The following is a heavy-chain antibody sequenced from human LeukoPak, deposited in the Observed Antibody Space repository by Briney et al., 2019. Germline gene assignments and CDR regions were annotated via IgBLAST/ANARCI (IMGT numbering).Heavy chain of an antibody. CDR1: GYTFTGYY. CDR2: INPSGGST. D-gene: IGHD2-15*01. V-gene: IGHV1-46*01. CDR3: ARAGGYCGRISCPYYFDY. Sequence: ASVKVSCKASGYTFTGYYMHWVRQAPGQGLEWMGIINPSGGSTSYAQKFQGRVTMTRDMSTSTAYMELSSLRSEDTAVYYCARAGGYCGRISCPYYFDYWGQGSLVAVSS. J-gene: IGHJ4*02.